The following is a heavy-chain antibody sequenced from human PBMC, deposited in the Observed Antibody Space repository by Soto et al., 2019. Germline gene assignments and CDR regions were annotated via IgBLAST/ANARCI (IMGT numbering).Heavy chain of an antibody. Sequence: PGGSLRLSCAASGFTFSGSAMHWVRQASGKGLEWVGRIRSKANSYATAYAASVKGRFTISRDDSKNTAYLQMNSLKTEDTAVYYCTRHASNYVFGSGPPPRYGMDVWGQGTTVTVSS. J-gene: IGHJ6*02. CDR3: TRHASNYVFGSGPPPRYGMDV. CDR2: IRSKANSYAT. V-gene: IGHV3-73*01. CDR1: GFTFSGSA. D-gene: IGHD3-3*01.